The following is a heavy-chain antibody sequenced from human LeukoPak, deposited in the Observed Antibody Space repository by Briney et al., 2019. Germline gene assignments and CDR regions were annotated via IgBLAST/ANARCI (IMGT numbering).Heavy chain of an antibody. CDR1: GGSFSGYY. D-gene: IGHD3-10*01. Sequence: SETLSLTCAVYGGSFSGYYWSWIRQPPGKGLEWIGEINHSGSTNYNPSLKSRVTISVDTSKNQFSLKLSSVTAADTAVYYCARLTERPNRSYYYGSGSPAYWGQGTLVTVPS. CDR3: ARLTERPNRSYYYGSGSPAY. J-gene: IGHJ4*02. V-gene: IGHV4-34*01. CDR2: INHSGST.